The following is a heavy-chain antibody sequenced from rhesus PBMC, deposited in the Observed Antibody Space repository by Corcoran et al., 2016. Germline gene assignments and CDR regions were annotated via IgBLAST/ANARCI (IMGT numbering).Heavy chain of an antibody. Sequence: QVQLQESGPGLVKPSETLSLTCAVSGASISRQWWSWIRQPPGKGLEWIGEISGDRGNTKHTHSLKSRVTVSKDASKNQFSLTLTSGTAADTAVYYCARSGGWYYLDYWGQGALVAVSS. J-gene: IGHJ4*01. V-gene: IGHV4-80*01. D-gene: IGHD6-31*01. CDR2: ISGDRGNT. CDR1: GASISRQW. CDR3: ARSGGWYYLDY.